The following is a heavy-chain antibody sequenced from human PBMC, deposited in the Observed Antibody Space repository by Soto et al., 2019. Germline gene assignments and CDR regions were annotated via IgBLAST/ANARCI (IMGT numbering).Heavy chain of an antibody. V-gene: IGHV1-69*06. CDR1: GGTFSSYA. D-gene: IGHD1-20*01. CDR3: ARDGRSYNWSDERHIYYYGMDV. J-gene: IGHJ6*02. CDR2: IIPIFGTA. Sequence: GASVKVSCKASGGTFSSYAISWVRQAPGQGLEWMGGIIPIFGTANYAQKFQGRVTITADKSTSTAYMELSSLRSEDTAVYYCARDGRSYNWSDERHIYYYGMDVWGQGTTVTV.